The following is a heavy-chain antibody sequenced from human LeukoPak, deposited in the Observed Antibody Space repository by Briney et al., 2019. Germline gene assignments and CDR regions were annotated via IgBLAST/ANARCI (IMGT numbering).Heavy chain of an antibody. CDR1: GFTFDDYA. CDR2: ISWNSGSI. V-gene: IGHV3-9*01. CDR3: AKKFPPIAVAGREADFDY. Sequence: GGSLRLSCAASGFTFDDYAMHWVRQAPGKGLEWVSGISWNSGSIGYADSVKGRFTISRDNSKNTLYLQMNSLRAEDTAVYYCAKKFPPIAVAGREADFDYWGQGTLVTVSS. J-gene: IGHJ4*02. D-gene: IGHD6-19*01.